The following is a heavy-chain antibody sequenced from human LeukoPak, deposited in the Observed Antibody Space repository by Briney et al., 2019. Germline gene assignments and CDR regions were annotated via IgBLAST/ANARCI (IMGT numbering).Heavy chain of an antibody. CDR2: ISYDGSNK. CDR3: AKDGGSGPYYYDSSGYYYPYYFDY. D-gene: IGHD3-22*01. Sequence: GGSLRLSCAASGFTFSSYGMHWVRQAPGKGLEWVAVISYDGSNKYYADSVKGRFTISRDNSKNTLYLQMNSLRAEDTAVYYCAKDGGSGPYYYDSSGYYYPYYFDYWGQGTLVTVSS. V-gene: IGHV3-30*18. CDR1: GFTFSSYG. J-gene: IGHJ4*02.